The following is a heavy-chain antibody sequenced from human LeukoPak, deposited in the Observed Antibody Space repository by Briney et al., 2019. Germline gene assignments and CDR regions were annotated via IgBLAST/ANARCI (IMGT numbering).Heavy chain of an antibody. CDR3: ASGQYYDLWSGYYVD. Sequence: SETLSLTCAVYGGSFSGYYWSWIRQPPGKGLEWVGEINHSGSNNYNPSIESRVTISVDPSKNHFSLKLSSVTAADTAVYYCASGQYYDLWSGYYVDWGQGTLVTVSA. J-gene: IGHJ4*02. V-gene: IGHV4-34*01. CDR2: INHSGSN. CDR1: GGSFSGYY. D-gene: IGHD3-3*01.